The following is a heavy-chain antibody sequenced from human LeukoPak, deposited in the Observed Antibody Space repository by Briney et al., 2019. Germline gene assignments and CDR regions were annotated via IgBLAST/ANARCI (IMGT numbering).Heavy chain of an antibody. V-gene: IGHV3-21*01. J-gene: IGHJ4*02. CDR3: ARATDGDYVPY. CDR2: ISSSSSYI. Sequence: GGSLRLSCAASGFTFSSYSMNWVRQAPGKGLEWVSSISSSSSYINYADSVKGRFTISRDNAENSLYPQMNSLRAEDTAVYYCARATDGDYVPYWGQGTLVTVSS. D-gene: IGHD4-17*01. CDR1: GFTFSSYS.